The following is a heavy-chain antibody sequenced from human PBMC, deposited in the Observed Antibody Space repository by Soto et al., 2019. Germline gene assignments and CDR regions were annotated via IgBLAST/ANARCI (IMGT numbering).Heavy chain of an antibody. D-gene: IGHD2-2*01. Sequence: QVQLVQSGAEVKKPGSSVKVSCKASGGTFSSYAISWVRQAPGQGLEWMGGIIPIFGTANYAQKFQGRVTITADESTSSAYMELSSLRSEDTAVYYCAREGCSSTSCYAPYYYYGMDVWGQGTTVTVSS. J-gene: IGHJ6*02. CDR1: GGTFSSYA. CDR3: AREGCSSTSCYAPYYYYGMDV. CDR2: IIPIFGTA. V-gene: IGHV1-69*01.